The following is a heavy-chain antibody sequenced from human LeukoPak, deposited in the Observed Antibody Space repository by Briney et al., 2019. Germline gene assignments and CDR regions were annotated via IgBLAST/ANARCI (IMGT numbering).Heavy chain of an antibody. CDR2: IYTSGST. D-gene: IGHD3-3*01. Sequence: SETLSLTCTVSGGSISSYYWSWIRQPAGKGLEGIGRIYTSGSTNYNPSLKSRVTMSVDTSKNRFSLKLSSVTAADTAVYYCAIGDDFWSGYYNYWGQGTLVTVSS. J-gene: IGHJ4*02. CDR1: GGSISSYY. CDR3: AIGDDFWSGYYNY. V-gene: IGHV4-4*07.